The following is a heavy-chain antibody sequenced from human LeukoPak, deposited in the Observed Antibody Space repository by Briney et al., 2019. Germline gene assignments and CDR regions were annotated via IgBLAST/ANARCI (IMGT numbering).Heavy chain of an antibody. CDR3: ARARTFNFDY. Sequence: GGSLRLSCAASGFTFTTSEMNWVRQAPGKGLEWGSYISSGGSTIYYADSVKGRFTISRDNAKSSLYLQMNSLRAEDTAVYYCARARTFNFDYWGQGTLVTVSS. CDR2: ISSGGSTI. J-gene: IGHJ4*02. V-gene: IGHV3-48*03. D-gene: IGHD1-14*01. CDR1: GFTFTTSE.